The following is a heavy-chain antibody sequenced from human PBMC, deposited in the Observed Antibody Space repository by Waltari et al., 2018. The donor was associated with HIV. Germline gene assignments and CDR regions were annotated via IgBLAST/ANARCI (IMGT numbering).Heavy chain of an antibody. CDR1: GYTFTSYG. J-gene: IGHJ6*02. V-gene: IGHV1-18*01. D-gene: IGHD6-13*01. Sequence: QVQLVQSGAEVKKPGASVKVSCKASGYTFTSYGISWVRQAPGQGLEWMGWISAYNGNTNYAQKLQGRVTMTTDTSTSTAYMELRSLRSDDTAVYYCARDLPLRFGSSLKFYYYYGMDVWGQGTTVTVSS. CDR3: ARDLPLRFGSSLKFYYYYGMDV. CDR2: ISAYNGNT.